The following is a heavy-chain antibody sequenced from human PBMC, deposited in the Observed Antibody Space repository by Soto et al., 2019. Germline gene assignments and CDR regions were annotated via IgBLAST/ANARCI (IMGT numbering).Heavy chain of an antibody. CDR3: AGNIAAAGRRYYGMDV. D-gene: IGHD6-13*01. Sequence: QVQLQESGPGLVKPSETLSLTCTVSGGSMSGYYWSWIRQSAGKGLEWIGRVYTSETTYYNPSLKSRVTMSLDTSKNQFSLNLHSLTAADTAVYYCAGNIAAAGRRYYGMDVWGQGTTVTVSS. CDR2: VYTSETT. CDR1: GGSMSGYY. J-gene: IGHJ6*02. V-gene: IGHV4-4*07.